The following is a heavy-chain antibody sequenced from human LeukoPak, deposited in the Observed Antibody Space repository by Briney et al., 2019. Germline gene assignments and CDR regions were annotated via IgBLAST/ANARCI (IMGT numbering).Heavy chain of an antibody. D-gene: IGHD3-3*01. Sequence: GGSLRLSCAASGFTFSSYGMHWVRQAPGKGLEWVSAISGSGGSSYYADSVKGRSTISRDNSKNTLYLQMNSLRADDTAVYYCAKASGNLEVVTGDSFDIWGQGTMVTVSS. V-gene: IGHV3-23*01. CDR3: AKASGNLEVVTGDSFDI. CDR2: ISGSGGSS. CDR1: GFTFSSYG. J-gene: IGHJ3*02.